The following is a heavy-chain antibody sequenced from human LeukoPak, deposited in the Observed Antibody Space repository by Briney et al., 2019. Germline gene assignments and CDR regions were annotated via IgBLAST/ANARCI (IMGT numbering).Heavy chain of an antibody. CDR3: ARDSTRFGGARAFDY. D-gene: IGHD3-16*01. V-gene: IGHV1-3*01. Sequence: ASVKVSCKASGYTFTSYAMHWVRQAPGQRLEWMGWINAGNGNTKYSQKFQGRVTITRDTSASTAYMELSSLRSEDTAVYYCARDSTRFGGARAFDYWGQGTLVTVSS. J-gene: IGHJ4*02. CDR2: INAGNGNT. CDR1: GYTFTSYA.